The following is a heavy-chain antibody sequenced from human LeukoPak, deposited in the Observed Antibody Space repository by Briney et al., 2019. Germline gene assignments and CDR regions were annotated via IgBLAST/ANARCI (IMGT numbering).Heavy chain of an antibody. CDR2: INPNSGGT. CDR3: ARSPTPITMVRGVHFDY. J-gene: IGHJ4*02. V-gene: IGHV1-2*06. CDR1: GYTFTGYY. D-gene: IGHD3-10*01. Sequence: ASVKVSCKASGYTFTGYYMHWVRPAPGQGREWMGRINPNSGGTNYAQKFQGRVTMTRDTSISTAYMELSRLRSDDTAVYYCARSPTPITMVRGVHFDYWGQGTLVTVSS.